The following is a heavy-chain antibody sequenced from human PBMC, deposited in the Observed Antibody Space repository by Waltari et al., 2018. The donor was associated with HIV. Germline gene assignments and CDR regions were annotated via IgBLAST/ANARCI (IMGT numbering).Heavy chain of an antibody. CDR2: IKEDGSEK. V-gene: IGHV3-7*01. CDR3: ARSRSDAFDL. J-gene: IGHJ3*01. Sequence: EVQLVESGGGLVKPGGSLRLSCEATGSPLSGDGMAWVRQAPGKGVEWVANIKEDGSEKWYVDSVKGRFTISRDNAKNSVYLQMNSLRAEDTAVYYCARSRSDAFDLWGQGTMVTVSS. CDR1: GSPLSGDG.